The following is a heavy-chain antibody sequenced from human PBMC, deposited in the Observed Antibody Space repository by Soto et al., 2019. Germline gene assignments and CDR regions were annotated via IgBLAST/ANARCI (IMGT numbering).Heavy chain of an antibody. V-gene: IGHV3-9*01. CDR3: ARARDDYNFLYEPT. J-gene: IGHJ4*02. CDR1: GFTFDDYA. D-gene: IGHD4-4*01. Sequence: GGSLRLSCAASGFTFDDYAMHWVRQVPGKGLEWVSGINWNSGSIGYGDSVKGRFAISRDNAKNSLHLQMNSLSAEDTAFYYCARARDDYNFLYEPTWGQGTLVTVS. CDR2: INWNSGSI.